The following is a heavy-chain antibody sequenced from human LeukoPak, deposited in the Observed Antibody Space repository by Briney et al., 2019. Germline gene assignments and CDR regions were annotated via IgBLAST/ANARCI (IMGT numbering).Heavy chain of an antibody. CDR3: AKDLGDSSGYAFDI. V-gene: IGHV3-30*18. Sequence: GGSLRLSCAASGFTFSSYGMHWVRQAPGKGLEWVAVISYDGSNKYYADSVKGRFTISRDNSKNTLYLQMNSLRAEDTAVYYCAKDLGDSSGYAFDIWGQGTMVTVSS. CDR1: GFTFSSYG. J-gene: IGHJ3*02. D-gene: IGHD3-22*01. CDR2: ISYDGSNK.